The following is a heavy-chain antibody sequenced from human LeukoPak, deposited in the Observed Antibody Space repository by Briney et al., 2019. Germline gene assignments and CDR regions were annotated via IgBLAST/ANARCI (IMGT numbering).Heavy chain of an antibody. CDR1: RFTFSSYA. V-gene: IGHV3-30-3*01. D-gene: IGHD2-21*01. CDR2: ISYDGSNK. Sequence: PGGSLRLSCAASRFTFSSYAMHWVRQAPGKGLEWVAVISYDGSNKYYADSVKGRFTISRDNSKNTLYLQMNSLRAEDTAVYYCARELWGFDYWGQGTLVTVSS. CDR3: ARELWGFDY. J-gene: IGHJ4*02.